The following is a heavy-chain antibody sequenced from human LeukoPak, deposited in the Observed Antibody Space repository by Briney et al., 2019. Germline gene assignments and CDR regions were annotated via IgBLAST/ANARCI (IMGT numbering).Heavy chain of an antibody. CDR1: GFTFSTYG. CDR2: IWYDGTNK. Sequence: GGSLRLSCAASGFTFSTYGMHWVRQAPGKGLEWVAVIWYDGTNKYYADSVKGRFTISRDNSKNTLYLQINSLRAEDTAVYYCAKFNNGDGPDDAFDIWGQGTMVTVSS. V-gene: IGHV3-33*06. CDR3: AKFNNGDGPDDAFDI. D-gene: IGHD1-14*01. J-gene: IGHJ3*02.